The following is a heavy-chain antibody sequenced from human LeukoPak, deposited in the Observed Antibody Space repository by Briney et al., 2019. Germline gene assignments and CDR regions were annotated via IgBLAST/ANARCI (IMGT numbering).Heavy chain of an antibody. CDR3: AKEIAVAGTSTFDY. CDR1: GFTFSSYS. Sequence: GGSLRLSCAASGFTFSSYSMNWVRQAPWKGLEWVSSISSSSSYIYYADSVKGRFTISRDNAKNSLYLQMNSLRAEDTAVYYCAKEIAVAGTSTFDYWGQGTLVTVSS. V-gene: IGHV3-21*01. D-gene: IGHD6-19*01. CDR2: ISSSSSYI. J-gene: IGHJ4*02.